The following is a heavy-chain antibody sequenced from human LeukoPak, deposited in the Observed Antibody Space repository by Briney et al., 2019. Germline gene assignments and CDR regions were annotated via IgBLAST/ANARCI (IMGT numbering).Heavy chain of an antibody. D-gene: IGHD2-15*01. Sequence: SVKVSCKASGGTFSSYAISWVRQAPGQGLEWMGGIIPIFGTANYAQKFQGRVTITADESTSTANMELSSLRSEDTAVYYCARAEDCSGGSCSNTFDYWGQGTLVTVSS. CDR1: GGTFSSYA. CDR3: ARAEDCSGGSCSNTFDY. V-gene: IGHV1-69*13. CDR2: IIPIFGTA. J-gene: IGHJ4*02.